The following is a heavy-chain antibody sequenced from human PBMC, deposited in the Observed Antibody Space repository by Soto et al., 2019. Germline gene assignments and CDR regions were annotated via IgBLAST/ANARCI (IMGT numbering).Heavy chain of an antibody. D-gene: IGHD6-13*01. CDR1: GFTFSSYG. V-gene: IGHV3-33*01. CDR3: ARGGSSSRLNYFDY. J-gene: IGHJ4*02. Sequence: GGSLRLSCAASGFTFSSYGMHWVRQAPGKGLEWVAVIWYDGSNKYYADSVKGRFTISRDNSKNTLYLQMNSLRAEDTAVYYCARGGSSSRLNYFDYWGQGTLVTVSS. CDR2: IWYDGSNK.